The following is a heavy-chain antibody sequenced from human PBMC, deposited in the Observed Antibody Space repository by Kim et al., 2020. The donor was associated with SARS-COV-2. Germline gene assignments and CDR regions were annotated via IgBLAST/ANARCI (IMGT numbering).Heavy chain of an antibody. CDR1: GFTFSNYD. D-gene: IGHD3-10*01. V-gene: IGHV3-11*01. Sequence: GGSLRLSCAASGFTFSNYDMSWIRQAPGKGLEWVADIRSDGSTKYYADSVKGRFTISRDNAKNSLYLQMNSLRAEDTAVYYCARGSPLYGSGRNFDYWGQGTLVTVSS. J-gene: IGHJ4*02. CDR2: IRSDGSTK. CDR3: ARGSPLYGSGRNFDY.